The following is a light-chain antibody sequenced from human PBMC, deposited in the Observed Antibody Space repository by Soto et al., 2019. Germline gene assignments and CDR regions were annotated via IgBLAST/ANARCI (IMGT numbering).Light chain of an antibody. CDR3: GSWDSSLSAYV. CDR2: DDN. V-gene: IGLV1-51*01. J-gene: IGLJ1*01. CDR1: SSNIGGNS. Sequence: QSVLTQPPSVSPAPGPRATTSSPESSSNIGGNSVSWYQQLPGTAPKLLIYDDNKRPSGIPDRFSGSKSGTSATLGITGFQTGDEADYYCGSWDSSLSAYVFGTGTKVTVL.